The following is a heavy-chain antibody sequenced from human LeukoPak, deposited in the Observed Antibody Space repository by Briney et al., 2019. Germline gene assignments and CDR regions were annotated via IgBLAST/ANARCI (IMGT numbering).Heavy chain of an antibody. J-gene: IGHJ5*02. V-gene: IGHV1-69*01. D-gene: IGHD3-10*01. CDR3: ARDMAADGFDP. Sequence: SVTVSCKASGGTFNSYAISWVRQAPGQGLEWMGGIIPIFGTANYAQKFQGRVTITADESTSTAYMELSSLRSEDTVVYYCARDMAADGFDPWGQGTLVTVSS. CDR2: IIPIFGTA. CDR1: GGTFNSYA.